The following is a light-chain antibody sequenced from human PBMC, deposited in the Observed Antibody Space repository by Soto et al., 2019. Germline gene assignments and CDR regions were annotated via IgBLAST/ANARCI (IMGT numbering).Light chain of an antibody. J-gene: IGKJ1*01. CDR3: QQYCSSSWT. V-gene: IGKV3-20*01. Sequence: DTVLTQSPGTLCLSPGERATLSCRASQSVSSSYLAWYQQKPGQAPRLLIYGASSRATGIPDRFSGSGSGTDFTLTISRLEPEDFAVYYCQQYCSSSWTFGQGTKVEIK. CDR2: GAS. CDR1: QSVSSSY.